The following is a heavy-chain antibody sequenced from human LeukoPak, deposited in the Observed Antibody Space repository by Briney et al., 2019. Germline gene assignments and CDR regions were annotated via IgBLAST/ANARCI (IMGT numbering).Heavy chain of an antibody. CDR1: GFTFSDYA. Sequence: GGSLRLSCAASGFTFSDYAMSWVRQAPGKGLEWVSAISGSGRSTYNADSVKGRFTISRDSSKNTLYLQMNSLRAEDTAVYYCAKDRRAIVVVPAAVDYWGQGTLVTVSS. CDR3: AKDRRAIVVVPAAVDY. V-gene: IGHV3-23*01. J-gene: IGHJ4*02. CDR2: ISGSGRST. D-gene: IGHD2-2*01.